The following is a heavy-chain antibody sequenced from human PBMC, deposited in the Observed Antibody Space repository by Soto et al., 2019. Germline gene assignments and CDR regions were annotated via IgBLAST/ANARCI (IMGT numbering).Heavy chain of an antibody. V-gene: IGHV1-18*01. D-gene: IGHD6-19*01. CDR3: ARKSSGWYLGYFDY. Sequence: ASVKVSCKASGYTFTSYGISWVRQAPGQGLEWMGWISAYNGNTNYAQKLQGRVTMTTDTSTSTAYMELRSLRSDDTAVYYCARKSSGWYLGYFDYWGQGTLVTVSS. J-gene: IGHJ4*02. CDR1: GYTFTSYG. CDR2: ISAYNGNT.